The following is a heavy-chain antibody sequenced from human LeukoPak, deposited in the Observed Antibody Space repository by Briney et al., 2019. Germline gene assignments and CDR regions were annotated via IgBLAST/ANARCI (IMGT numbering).Heavy chain of an antibody. Sequence: SETLSLTCSVSGGSLNIHIICWGWIRQPPGKGLEWIGSISYSGSTSYNPSLKNRLTISVDTSKNQFSPKLSSVTAADTAVYYCARGGSGTWVWYYYMDVWGKGTTVTVSS. CDR2: ISYSGST. CDR3: ARGGSGTWVWYYYMDV. CDR1: GGSLNIHIIC. D-gene: IGHD3-10*01. V-gene: IGHV4-61*05. J-gene: IGHJ6*03.